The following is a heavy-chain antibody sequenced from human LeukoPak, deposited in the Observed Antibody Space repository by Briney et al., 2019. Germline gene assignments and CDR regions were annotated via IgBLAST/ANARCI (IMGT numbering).Heavy chain of an antibody. CDR3: ARGCSGGSCYRRHGAFDI. Sequence: GGSLRLSCAASGFTFSSYSMNWVRQAPGEGLEWVSRINSDGSSTSYADSVKGRFTISRDNAKNTLYLQMNSLRAEDTAVYYCARGCSGGSCYRRHGAFDIWGQGTMVTVSS. CDR2: INSDGSST. D-gene: IGHD2-15*01. CDR1: GFTFSSYS. V-gene: IGHV3-74*01. J-gene: IGHJ3*02.